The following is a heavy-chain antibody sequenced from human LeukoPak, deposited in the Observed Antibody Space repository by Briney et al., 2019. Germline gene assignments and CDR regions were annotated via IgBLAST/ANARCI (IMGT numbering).Heavy chain of an antibody. J-gene: IGHJ4*02. Sequence: SETLSLTCTVSGGSISSSSYYWGWLRQPPGTGLEWIGSIYYSGSTYYNPSLKSRVTISVDTSKNQFSLKLSSVTAADTAVYYCASRLGLWLRYWGQGTLVTVSS. CDR1: GGSISSSSYY. D-gene: IGHD5-18*01. V-gene: IGHV4-39*01. CDR2: IYYSGST. CDR3: ASRLGLWLRY.